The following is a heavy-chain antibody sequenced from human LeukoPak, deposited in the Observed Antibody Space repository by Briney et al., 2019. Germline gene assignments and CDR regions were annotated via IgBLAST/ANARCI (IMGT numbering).Heavy chain of an antibody. CDR3: ARGWFDP. CDR1: GFTFTAYT. V-gene: IGHV3-21*06. Sequence: GGSLRLSCAASGFTFTAYTINWVRQAPGKGLEWVSSISSTSYIYYADSVKGRFTISRDNAENSLYLQMNSLRAEDTAVYYCARGWFDPWGQGTLVTVSS. CDR2: ISSTSYI. J-gene: IGHJ5*02.